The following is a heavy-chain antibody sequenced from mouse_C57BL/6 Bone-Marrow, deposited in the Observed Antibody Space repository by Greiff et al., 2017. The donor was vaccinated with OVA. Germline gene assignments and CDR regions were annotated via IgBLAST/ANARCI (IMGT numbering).Heavy chain of an antibody. V-gene: IGHV1-49*01. J-gene: IGHJ4*01. CDR3: VYSNSDYYAMDY. D-gene: IGHD2-5*01. CDR1: YFAFMASA. CDR2: FTMYSDAT. Sequence: LKQSGAELVRPGSSVKLSCKDSYFAFMASAMHWVKQRPGHGLEWIGSFTMYSDATEYSENFKGKATLTANTSSSTAYMELSSLTSDDSAVYYCVYSNSDYYAMDYWGQGTSVTVSS.